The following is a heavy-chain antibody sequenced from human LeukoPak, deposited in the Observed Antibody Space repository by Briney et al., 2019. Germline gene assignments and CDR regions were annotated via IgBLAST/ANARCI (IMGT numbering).Heavy chain of an antibody. J-gene: IGHJ3*02. V-gene: IGHV3-23*01. CDR3: AKDLYYDILTGYYTVTAFDI. CDR2: ISGSGGST. D-gene: IGHD3-9*01. CDR1: GFSFSSFA. Sequence: GGSLRLSCAASGFSFSSFAIHWIRQAPGKGLEWVSAISGSGGSTYYADSVKGRFTISRDNSKNTLYLQMNSLRAEDTAVYYCAKDLYYDILTGYYTVTAFDIWGQGTMVTVSS.